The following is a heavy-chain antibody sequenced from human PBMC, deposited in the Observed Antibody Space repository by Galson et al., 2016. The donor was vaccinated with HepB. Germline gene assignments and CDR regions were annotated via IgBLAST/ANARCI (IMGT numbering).Heavy chain of an antibody. J-gene: IGHJ6*01. V-gene: IGHV4-4*02. D-gene: IGHD3/OR15-3a*01. CDR3: ARDGRAWVGLDV. Sequence: ETLSLTCAVSGVSLSSDNWWSWVRQPPGKGLEWVGEIHQSGSTNYNPSLKSRVTVIFDMSKNQFSLKLTSVTAADTAVYYCARDGRAWVGLDVWGQGTTVTVSS. CDR1: GVSLSSDNW. CDR2: IHQSGST.